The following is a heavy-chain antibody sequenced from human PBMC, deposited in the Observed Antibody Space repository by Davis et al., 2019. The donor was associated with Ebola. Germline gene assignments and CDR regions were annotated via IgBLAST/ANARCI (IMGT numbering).Heavy chain of an antibody. D-gene: IGHD3-22*01. CDR2: INPNSGGT. Sequence: ASVKVSCKASGYTFTGYYMHWVRQAPGQGLEWMGWINPNSGGTNYAQKFQGRVTMTRDTSISTAYMELSRLRSEDTAVYYCARGSYYYDSSGRADFDYWGQGTLVTVSS. V-gene: IGHV1-2*02. J-gene: IGHJ4*02. CDR1: GYTFTGYY. CDR3: ARGSYYYDSSGRADFDY.